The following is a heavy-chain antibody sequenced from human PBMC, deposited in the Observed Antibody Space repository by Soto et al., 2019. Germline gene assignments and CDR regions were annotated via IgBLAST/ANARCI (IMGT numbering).Heavy chain of an antibody. Sequence: PSETLSLTCTVSGGSISSGGYYWSWIRQHPGKGLEWIGYIYYSGSTYYNPSLKSRVTISVDTSKNQFSLKLASVTAADTAIYYCARTPTRSDFHVVLHFFDLWGQGTQVTVSS. CDR3: ARTPTRSDFHVVLHFFDL. CDR1: GGSISSGGYY. V-gene: IGHV4-31*03. J-gene: IGHJ4*02. CDR2: IYYSGST. D-gene: IGHD3-3*02.